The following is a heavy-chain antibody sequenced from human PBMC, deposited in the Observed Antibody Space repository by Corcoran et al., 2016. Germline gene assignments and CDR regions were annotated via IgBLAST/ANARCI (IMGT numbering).Heavy chain of an antibody. CDR3: ARDRKYDDSSGYYLNWFDP. CDR2: IYYSGST. Sequence: QVQLQESGPGLVKPSETLSLTCTVSGGSISSYYWSWIRQPPGKGLEWIGYIYYSGSTNYTPSLKSRVTISVDTSKNQFSLKLSSVTAADTAVYYCARDRKYDDSSGYYLNWFDPWGQGTLVTVSS. J-gene: IGHJ5*02. CDR1: GGSISSYY. D-gene: IGHD3-22*01. V-gene: IGHV4-59*01.